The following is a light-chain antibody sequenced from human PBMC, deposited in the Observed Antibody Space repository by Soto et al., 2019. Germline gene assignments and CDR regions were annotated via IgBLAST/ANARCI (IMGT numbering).Light chain of an antibody. V-gene: IGKV1-16*01. J-gene: IGKJ1*01. CDR2: STS. Sequence: DIQMTQSPSSLSASVGDRVTITCRASQGIGNYLAWFQQKPGKAPKSLIYSTSTLQSGVPARFSGSGSGTDFTLTISSLQPDDFATYYCQQYNTDSRTWTFGQGTKVDIK. CDR3: QQYNTDSRTWT. CDR1: QGIGNY.